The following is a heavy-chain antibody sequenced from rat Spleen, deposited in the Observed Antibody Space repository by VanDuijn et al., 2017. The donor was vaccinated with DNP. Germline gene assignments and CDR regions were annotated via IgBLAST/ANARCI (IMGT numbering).Heavy chain of an antibody. J-gene: IGHJ4*01. CDR2: MRYNGDT. D-gene: IGHD1-11*01. Sequence: QVQLTESGPGLVQPSETLSLTCTVSGFSLTGYSVYWVRQPSGKGLDWMGRMRYNGDTSYNSALKSRLSISRDTSKNQVFLKMNSLQTDDTGTYYCTRVGGKGAMDAWGQGTSVTVSS. V-gene: IGHV2-8*01. CDR3: TRVGGKGAMDA. CDR1: GFSLTGYS.